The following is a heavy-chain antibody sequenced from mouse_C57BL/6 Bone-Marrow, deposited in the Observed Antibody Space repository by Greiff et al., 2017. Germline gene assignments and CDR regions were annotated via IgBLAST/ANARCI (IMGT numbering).Heavy chain of an antibody. V-gene: IGHV1-15*01. J-gene: IGHJ2*01. Sequence: QVQLQQSGAELVRPGASVTLSCKASGYTFTDYEMHWVKQTPVHGLEWIGAIDPETGGTAYNQKFKGKEILTADKSSSTAYMELRSLTSEDSAVYYCTRREWLLFDYWGQGTTLTVSS. D-gene: IGHD2-3*01. CDR2: IDPETGGT. CDR1: GYTFTDYE. CDR3: TRREWLLFDY.